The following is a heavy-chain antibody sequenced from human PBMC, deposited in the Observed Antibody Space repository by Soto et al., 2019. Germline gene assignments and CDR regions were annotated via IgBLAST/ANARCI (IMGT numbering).Heavy chain of an antibody. CDR3: AKGSGYCSSTSCYAFET. CDR1: GFTFSSYA. Sequence: EVQLLESGGGLVQPGGSLRLSCAASGFTFSSYAMSWVRQAPGKGLEWVSAISGSGGSTYYADSVKGRFTISRDNSKNTLYLLMNSLRAEDTAVYYCAKGSGYCSSTSCYAFETWGQGTLVTVSS. V-gene: IGHV3-23*01. D-gene: IGHD2-2*01. J-gene: IGHJ5*02. CDR2: ISGSGGST.